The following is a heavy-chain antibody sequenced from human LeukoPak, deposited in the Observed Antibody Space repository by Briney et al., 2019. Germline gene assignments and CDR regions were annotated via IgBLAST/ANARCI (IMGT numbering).Heavy chain of an antibody. CDR2: INKDGSQK. D-gene: IGHD5-18*01. Sequence: GGSLRLPCGASGITFSNYYMTWVRQAPGKGLEWVANINKDGSQKHYVDSVRGRFTISRDDAKKSLYLEMNNLRADDTAVYYCASGGGYLVDYWGQGTLVTVSS. CDR1: GITFSNYY. CDR3: ASGGGYLVDY. V-gene: IGHV3-7*01. J-gene: IGHJ4*02.